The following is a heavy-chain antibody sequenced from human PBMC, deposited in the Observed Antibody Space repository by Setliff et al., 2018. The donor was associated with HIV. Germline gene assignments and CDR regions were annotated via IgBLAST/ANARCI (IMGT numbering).Heavy chain of an antibody. CDR2: MNPNSGNT. Sequence: AASVKVSCKASGYTFTSYDINWVRQATGQGLEWMGWMNPNSGNTGYAQKFQGRVTMTRNTSISTAYMELSSLRSEDTAVYYCARRITGLDAFDIWGQGTMVTVS. J-gene: IGHJ3*02. D-gene: IGHD2-8*02. V-gene: IGHV1-8*02. CDR1: GYTFTSYD. CDR3: ARRITGLDAFDI.